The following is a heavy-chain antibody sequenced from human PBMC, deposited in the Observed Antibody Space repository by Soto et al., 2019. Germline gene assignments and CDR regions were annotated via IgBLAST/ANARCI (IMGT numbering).Heavy chain of an antibody. J-gene: IGHJ6*02. CDR2: ISYDGSYK. CDR1: GFTLSSNG. Sequence: QVQLVESEGGVVQPGRSLRLSCAASGFTLSSNGMHWVRQAPGKGLEWVAVISYDGSYKYYADSVKGRFTISRDNSKNTLYLEMNSLRVEDTAMYYCVRDRGRYYYGLDVWGQGTTVTVSS. V-gene: IGHV3-30*03. D-gene: IGHD3-10*01. CDR3: VRDRGRYYYGLDV.